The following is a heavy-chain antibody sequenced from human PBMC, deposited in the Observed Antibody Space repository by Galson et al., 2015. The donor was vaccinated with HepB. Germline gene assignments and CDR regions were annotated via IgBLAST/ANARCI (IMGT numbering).Heavy chain of an antibody. CDR1: GFTFSDYY. V-gene: IGHV3-11*06. D-gene: IGHD6-19*01. CDR2: ISSSSSYT. Sequence: SLRLSCAASGFTFSDYYMSWIRQAPGKGLEWVSYISSSSSYTNYADSVKGRFTISRDNAKNSLYLQMNSLRAEDTAVYYCARDLSSGWAHDAFDIWGQGTMVTVSS. J-gene: IGHJ3*02. CDR3: ARDLSSGWAHDAFDI.